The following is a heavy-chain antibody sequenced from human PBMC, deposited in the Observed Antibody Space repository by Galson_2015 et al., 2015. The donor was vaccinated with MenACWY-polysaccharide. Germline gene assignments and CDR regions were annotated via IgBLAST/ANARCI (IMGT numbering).Heavy chain of an antibody. CDR3: ARDPEQKVTTVPTGRFDY. Sequence: SVKVSCKASGYTFTTYAMNWVRQAPGQGLEWMGGINTNTGNPTYAQGFTGRVVFSLDTSVSTAYLQISSLKAEDTAVYYCARDPEQKVTTVPTGRFDYWGQGTLVTVSS. CDR2: INTNTGNP. V-gene: IGHV7-4-1*02. J-gene: IGHJ4*02. CDR1: GYTFTTYA. D-gene: IGHD4-17*01.